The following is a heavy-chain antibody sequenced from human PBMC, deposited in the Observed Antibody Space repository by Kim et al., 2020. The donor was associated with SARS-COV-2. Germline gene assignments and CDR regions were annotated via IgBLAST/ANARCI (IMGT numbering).Heavy chain of an antibody. CDR3: ARGFRLGVRRGVTIFYAFDI. Sequence: ASVKVSCKASGYTFTSYDINWVRQATGQGLEWMGWMNPNSGNTGYAQKFQGRVTMTRNTSISTAYMELSSLRSEDTAVYYCARGFRLGVRRGVTIFYAFDIWGQGTMVTVSS. J-gene: IGHJ3*02. D-gene: IGHD3-10*01. V-gene: IGHV1-8*01. CDR2: MNPNSGNT. CDR1: GYTFTSYD.